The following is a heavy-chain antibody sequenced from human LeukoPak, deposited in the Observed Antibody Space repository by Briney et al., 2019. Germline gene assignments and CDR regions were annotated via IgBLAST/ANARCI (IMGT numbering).Heavy chain of an antibody. CDR1: GFTFSTYG. J-gene: IGHJ4*02. CDR3: ARVSKYYYDSSVYYPIDY. D-gene: IGHD3-22*01. Sequence: GGSLRLSCAASGFTFSTYGMHWVRQAPGKGLEWVAVIWYDGSNKYYADSVKGRFTISRDNSKNTLYLQMNSLRAEDTAVYYCARVSKYYYDSSVYYPIDYWGQGTLVTVSS. V-gene: IGHV3-33*01. CDR2: IWYDGSNK.